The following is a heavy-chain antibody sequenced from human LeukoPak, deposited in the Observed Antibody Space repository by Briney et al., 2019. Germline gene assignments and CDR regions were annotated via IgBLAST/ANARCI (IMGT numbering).Heavy chain of an antibody. CDR2: IYYSGST. J-gene: IGHJ5*02. V-gene: IGHV4-39*01. CDR3: ARHSLYGYGISKAWFDP. D-gene: IGHD5-18*01. Sequence: SETLSLTCTVSGGSISSSSYYWGWIRQPPGKGLEWIGSIYYSGSTYYNPSLKSRVTISVDTSKNQFSLKLSSVTAADTAVYYCARHSLYGYGISKAWFDPWGQGTLVTVSS. CDR1: GGSISSSSYY.